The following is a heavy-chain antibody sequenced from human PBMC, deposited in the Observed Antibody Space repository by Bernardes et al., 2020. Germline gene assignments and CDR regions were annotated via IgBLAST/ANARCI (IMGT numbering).Heavy chain of an antibody. D-gene: IGHD6-25*01. CDR3: HLNARRPEFFDA. CDR2: ISYDATKK. CDR1: GFTFSNYG. J-gene: IGHJ4*02. V-gene: IGHV3-30*03. Sequence: SLRLSCASSGFTFSNYGMHWVRQAPGKGLEWVAVISYDATKKYYADSVKGRFTVSRDNSKNTLFLQMNSLRTDDTAVYYCHLNARRPEFFDAWGQRSLVTVSS.